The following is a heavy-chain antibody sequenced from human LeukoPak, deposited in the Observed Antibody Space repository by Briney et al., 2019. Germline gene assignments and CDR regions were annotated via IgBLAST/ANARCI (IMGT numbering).Heavy chain of an antibody. CDR2: ISSSGSTI. CDR1: GFTFSSYA. J-gene: IGHJ3*02. CDR3: ARVLGGRDDAFDI. Sequence: GGSLRLSCAASGFTFSSYAMSWVRQAPGKGLEWVSYISSSGSTIYYADSVKGRFTISRDNAKNSLYLQMNSLRAEDAAVYYCARVLGGRDDAFDIWGQGTMVTVSS. D-gene: IGHD2-15*01. V-gene: IGHV3-48*03.